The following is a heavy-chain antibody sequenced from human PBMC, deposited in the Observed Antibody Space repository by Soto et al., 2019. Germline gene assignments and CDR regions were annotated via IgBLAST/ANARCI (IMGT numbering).Heavy chain of an antibody. Sequence: SETLSLTCTVSGGSISSYYLSWIRQPPGKGLEWIGYIYYSGSTNYNPSLKSRVTISVDTSKNQFSLKLSSVTAADTAVYYCARLGSATDYWGQGTLVTVSS. V-gene: IGHV4-59*08. CDR1: GGSISSYY. D-gene: IGHD1-26*01. CDR3: ARLGSATDY. J-gene: IGHJ4*02. CDR2: IYYSGST.